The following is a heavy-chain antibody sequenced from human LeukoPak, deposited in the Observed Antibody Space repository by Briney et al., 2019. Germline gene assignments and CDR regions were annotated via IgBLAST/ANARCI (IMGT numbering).Heavy chain of an antibody. CDR3: ARESLLIAAPFDY. D-gene: IGHD6-6*01. CDR2: INTDGSST. Sequence: GGSLRLSCAASGFTFSRYWIHWVRQAPGKGLVWVSRINTDGSSTSYADSVKGRFTISRDNAKNTLYLQMNSLRAEDTAVYYCARESLLIAAPFDYWGQGTLVTVSS. J-gene: IGHJ4*02. V-gene: IGHV3-74*01. CDR1: GFTFSRYW.